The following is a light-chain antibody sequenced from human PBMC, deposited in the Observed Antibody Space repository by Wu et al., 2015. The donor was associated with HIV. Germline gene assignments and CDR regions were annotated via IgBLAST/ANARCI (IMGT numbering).Light chain of an antibody. CDR1: QILGTL. V-gene: IGKV3-11*01. CDR2: DTS. J-gene: IGKJ5*01. CDR3: QQRSNWPPIS. Sequence: EIVLTQFPVTLSLSPGERATLSCRANQILGTLLARYQQKPGQSPRLLIYDTSTRATGIPARFSASASGTDFTLTISSLEPEDSAIYYCQQRSNWPPISFGQGTRLEIK.